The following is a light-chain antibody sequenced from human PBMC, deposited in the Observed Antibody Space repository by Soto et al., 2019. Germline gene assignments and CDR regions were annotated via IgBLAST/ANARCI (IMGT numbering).Light chain of an antibody. Sequence: QSALTQPASVSGSPGQSITISCTGTSSDVGSYNLVSWYQHHPGKAPKLMIYEDNKRPSGVSNRFSGSKSGNTASLTISGLQAEDEAHYYCCSYAPISTVVFGGGTKLTVL. J-gene: IGLJ3*02. CDR3: CSYAPISTVV. CDR1: SSDVGSYNL. CDR2: EDN. V-gene: IGLV2-23*01.